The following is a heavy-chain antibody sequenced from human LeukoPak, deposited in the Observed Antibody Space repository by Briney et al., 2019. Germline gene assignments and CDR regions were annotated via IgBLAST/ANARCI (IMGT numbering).Heavy chain of an antibody. D-gene: IGHD3-10*01. CDR1: GFTFSSYA. CDR2: ISYDGSNK. J-gene: IGHJ6*02. V-gene: IGHV3-30-3*01. Sequence: PGRSLRLSCAASGFTFSSYAMHWVRRAPGKGLEWVAVISYDGSNKYYADSVKGRFTISRDNYKNTLYLQMNSLRAEDTAVYYCARDREVRGVEYGMDVWGQGTTVTVSS. CDR3: ARDREVRGVEYGMDV.